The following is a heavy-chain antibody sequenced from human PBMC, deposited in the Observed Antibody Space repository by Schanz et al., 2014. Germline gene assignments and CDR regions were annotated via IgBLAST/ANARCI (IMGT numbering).Heavy chain of an antibody. V-gene: IGHV4-31*11. CDR2: IYDGGST. CDR1: GGSISSGGYY. D-gene: IGHD6-19*01. J-gene: IGHJ4*02. CDR3: ARGGYSSGWYDRDIAHFDY. Sequence: QVQLQESGPGLVKPSGTLSLTCAVSGGSISSGGYYWSWIRQHPGKGLEWIGYIYDGGSTYYNPSLKSRVTISVDTSKNQFSLRLSSVTAADTAVYYCARGGYSSGWYDRDIAHFDYWGQGTLVTVSS.